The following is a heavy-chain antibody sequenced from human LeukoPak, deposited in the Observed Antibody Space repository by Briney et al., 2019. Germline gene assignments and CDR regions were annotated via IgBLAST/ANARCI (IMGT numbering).Heavy chain of an antibody. D-gene: IGHD3-22*01. Sequence: SETLSLTCTVSGGSISSYYWSWIRQPPGKGLEWIGYIYYSESTNYNPSLKSRVTISVDTSKNQFSLKLSSVTAADTAVYFCARGPYSYDSSGAFDIWGQGTMVTVSS. CDR1: GGSISSYY. J-gene: IGHJ3*02. V-gene: IGHV4-59*08. CDR3: ARGPYSYDSSGAFDI. CDR2: IYYSEST.